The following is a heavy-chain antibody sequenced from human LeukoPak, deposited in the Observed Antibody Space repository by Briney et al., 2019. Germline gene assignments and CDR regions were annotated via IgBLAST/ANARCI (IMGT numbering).Heavy chain of an antibody. V-gene: IGHV3-30*04. CDR3: ADGFTWFVA. D-gene: IGHD3-10*01. J-gene: IGHJ5*02. CDR1: GFTFSSYA. CDR2: ISYDGSNK. Sequence: GRSLRLSCAASGFTFSSYAMHWVRQAPGKGLEWVAVISYDGSNKYYADSVKGRFTISRDNSKNTLYLQMNSLRAEDTAVYYCADGFTWFVAWGQGTLVTVSS.